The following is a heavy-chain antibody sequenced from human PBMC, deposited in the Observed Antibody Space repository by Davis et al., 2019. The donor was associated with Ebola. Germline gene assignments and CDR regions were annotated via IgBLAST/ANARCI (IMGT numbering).Heavy chain of an antibody. CDR3: ARGRSMVATQVGLRY. D-gene: IGHD5-12*01. J-gene: IGHJ4*02. CDR2: ISAYNGNT. Sequence: ASVKVSCKASGYTYISYGISWVRQAPGQGLEWMGWISAYNGNTNYAQKIQGRVTMTTDTSTSTAYMELRSLRSDDTAVYYCARGRSMVATQVGLRYWGQGTLVTVSS. CDR1: GYTYISYG. V-gene: IGHV1-18*01.